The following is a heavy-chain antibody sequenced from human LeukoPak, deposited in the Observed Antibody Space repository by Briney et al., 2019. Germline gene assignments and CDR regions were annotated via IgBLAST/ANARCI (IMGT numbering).Heavy chain of an antibody. J-gene: IGHJ4*02. CDR1: GYPYSSYS. CDR2: ISSSSSYI. V-gene: IGHV3-21*01. CDR3: ARVQDWNGFDY. Sequence: GGSVRLPCGASGYPYSSYSMHWVRQSTGEGVEWVSYISSSSSYIYYADSVKGRFTITRDNAKNSLYLQMNSLRAEDTAVYYCARVQDWNGFDYWGQGTLVTVSS. D-gene: IGHD1-1*01.